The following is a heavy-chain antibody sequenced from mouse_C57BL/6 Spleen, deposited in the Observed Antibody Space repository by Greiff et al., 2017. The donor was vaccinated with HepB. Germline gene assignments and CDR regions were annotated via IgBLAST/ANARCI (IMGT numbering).Heavy chain of an antibody. D-gene: IGHD2-1*01. CDR1: GFTFSDYG. CDR2: ISNLAYSI. J-gene: IGHJ1*03. Sequence: EVKVVVSGGGLVQPGGSLKLTCAASGFTFSDYGMAWVRQAPRKGPEWVAFISNLAYSIYYADTVTGRFTISRENAKNTLYLEMSSLRSEDAAVDYCAGRGGNGYFDVWGTGTTVTVSS. CDR3: AGRGGNGYFDV. V-gene: IGHV5-15*01.